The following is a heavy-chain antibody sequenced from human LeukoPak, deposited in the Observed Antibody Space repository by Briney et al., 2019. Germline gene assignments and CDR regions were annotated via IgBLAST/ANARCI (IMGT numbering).Heavy chain of an antibody. CDR1: GFTFSSYN. CDR2: ISSGSIYM. J-gene: IGHJ4*02. V-gene: IGHV3-21*01. D-gene: IGHD3-22*01. Sequence: GGSLRLSCAASGFTFSSYNMNWVRQAPGKGLEWVSSISSGSIYMFYADSVKGRFTISRDNAKNSLYLQMNSLRAEDTAVYYCASPGTYDSSGYYCHHYWGQGTQVTVSS. CDR3: ASPGTYDSSGYYCHHY.